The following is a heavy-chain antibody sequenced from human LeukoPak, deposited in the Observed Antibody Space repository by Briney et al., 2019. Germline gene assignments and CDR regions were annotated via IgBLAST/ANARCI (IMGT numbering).Heavy chain of an antibody. CDR1: GGSISSGGYY. J-gene: IGHJ4*02. CDR3: ARGPTYDYFDY. V-gene: IGHV4-31*03. Sequence: PSETLSLTCTVSGGSISSGGYYWSWIRQHPGKGLEWLGYIYYSGSTYYNPSLKSRVTISVDTSKNQFSLKLSSVTAADTAVYYCARGPTYDYFDYWGQGTLVTVSS. CDR2: IYYSGST.